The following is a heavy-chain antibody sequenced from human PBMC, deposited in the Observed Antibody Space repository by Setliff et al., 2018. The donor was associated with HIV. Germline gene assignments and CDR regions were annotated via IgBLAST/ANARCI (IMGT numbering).Heavy chain of an antibody. V-gene: IGHV4-39*01. D-gene: IGHD6-19*01. CDR1: GGSISSSSYY. CDR3: MIAVAADAFDI. J-gene: IGHJ3*02. CDR2: IYYSGST. Sequence: PSETLSLTCTVSGGSISSSSYYWGWIRQPPGKGLEWMGSIYYSGSTYYNPSLKSRVTISVDTSKNQFSLKLSSVTAADTAVYYCMIAVAADAFDIWGQGTMVTVSS.